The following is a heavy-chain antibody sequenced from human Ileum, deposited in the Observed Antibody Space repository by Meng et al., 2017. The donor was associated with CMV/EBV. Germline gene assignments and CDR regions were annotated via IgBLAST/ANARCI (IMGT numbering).Heavy chain of an antibody. V-gene: IGHV1-2*06. D-gene: IGHD7-27*01. J-gene: IGHJ4*02. CDR1: GYSFTVYT. Sequence: QVQGVQSGAEVKKPGASVRVSCKTSGYSFTVYTIHWALQAPGQGLEWMGRINTYTGDTYYAQKFRGRVTMTRDTSVSTAYMELSGLRSDDTAIYYCARDNWGSDYWGQGTLVTVSS. CDR3: ARDNWGSDY. CDR2: INTYTGDT.